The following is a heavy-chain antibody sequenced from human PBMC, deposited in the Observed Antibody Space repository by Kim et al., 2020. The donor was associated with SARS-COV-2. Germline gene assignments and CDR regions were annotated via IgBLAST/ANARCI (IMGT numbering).Heavy chain of an antibody. V-gene: IGHV7-4-1*02. J-gene: IGHJ5*02. CDR1: GYTFTIYP. CDR2: INTNTGNP. Sequence: ASVKVSCKASGYTFTIYPMNWVRQAPGRGLEWMGWINTNTGNPTYAQDCTGRFAFSLDSSVNKTFLQISSLKAEDTAVYFCARGVVAAGEGWFDPWGQGTLVTVSA. CDR3: ARGVVAAGEGWFDP. D-gene: IGHD2-2*01.